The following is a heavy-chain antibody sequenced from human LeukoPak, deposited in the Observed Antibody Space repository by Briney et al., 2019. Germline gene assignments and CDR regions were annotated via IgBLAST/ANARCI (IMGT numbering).Heavy chain of an antibody. CDR1: GFTFSWYS. D-gene: IGHD5-18*01. J-gene: IGHJ4*02. CDR2: IGSSSSYI. CDR3: AASTKHTAMVDY. Sequence: GGSLRLSCAASGFTFSWYSMNWVRQAPGKGLEWVSSIGSSSSYIYYAESVKGRFTISRDNAKNSLHLQMNSLRAEDTAVCYCAASTKHTAMVDYWGQGTLVTVSS. V-gene: IGHV3-21*01.